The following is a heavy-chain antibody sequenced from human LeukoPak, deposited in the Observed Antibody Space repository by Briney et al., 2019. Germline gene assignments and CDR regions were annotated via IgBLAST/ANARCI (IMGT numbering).Heavy chain of an antibody. Sequence: GGSLRLSCAASGFTFSSYWMNWVRQAPGKGLEWVANIKQDGSEEYYVGSVKGRFTISRDNSKNTLYLQMNSLRAEDTAVYYCAKHSEKYCSSTSCSGPPSNWGQGTLVTVSS. CDR2: IKQDGSEE. CDR1: GFTFSSYW. V-gene: IGHV3-7*03. CDR3: AKHSEKYCSSTSCSGPPSN. J-gene: IGHJ4*02. D-gene: IGHD2-2*01.